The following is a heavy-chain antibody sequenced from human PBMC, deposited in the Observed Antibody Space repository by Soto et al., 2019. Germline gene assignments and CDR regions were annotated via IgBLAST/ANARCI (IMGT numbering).Heavy chain of an antibody. J-gene: IGHJ6*02. Sequence: GGSLRLSCAASGFTFSDYEINWVRQAPGKGLEWVSYISSSGTTIYYSDPVKGRFTISRDNAQNSLYLQMNSLRAEDTAVYYCARGRVAVPGAALWNYYAMDVWGQGTTVTVSS. CDR2: ISSSGTTI. CDR3: ARGRVAVPGAALWNYYAMDV. D-gene: IGHD2-2*01. V-gene: IGHV3-48*03. CDR1: GFTFSDYE.